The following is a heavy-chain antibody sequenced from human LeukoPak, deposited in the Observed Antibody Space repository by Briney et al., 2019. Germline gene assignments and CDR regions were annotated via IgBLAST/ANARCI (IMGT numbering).Heavy chain of an antibody. D-gene: IGHD4-11*01. J-gene: IGHJ1*01. Sequence: GGSLRLSCAASGFTFSHYGMHWVRQTPGAGLEWVAFIWSDGSDKYYAKSVKGRFTIPRDNSKNSLFLQMNSLRAEDTAVYYCAKDAQRGFDYSNSLQNWGQGILVTVSS. CDR1: GFTFSHYG. CDR2: IWSDGSDK. CDR3: AKDAQRGFDYSNSLQN. V-gene: IGHV3-30*02.